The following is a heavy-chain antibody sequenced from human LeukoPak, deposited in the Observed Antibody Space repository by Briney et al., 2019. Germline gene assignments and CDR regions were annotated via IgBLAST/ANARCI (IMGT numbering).Heavy chain of an antibody. CDR1: GYTFTGYY. J-gene: IGHJ5*02. D-gene: IGHD3-3*01. V-gene: IGHV1-2*02. Sequence: ASVKVSCKASGYTFTGYYMHWVRQAPGQGLEWMGWINPNSGGTNYAQKFQGRVTMTRDTSISTAYMELSRLRSDDTAVYYCARAVKVRFLEWLSKFDPWGQGTLVTVSS. CDR2: INPNSGGT. CDR3: ARAVKVRFLEWLSKFDP.